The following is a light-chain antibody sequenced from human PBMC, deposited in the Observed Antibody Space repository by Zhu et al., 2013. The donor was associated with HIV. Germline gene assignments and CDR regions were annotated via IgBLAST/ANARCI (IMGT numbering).Light chain of an antibody. CDR1: QSIDTW. Sequence: EMQMTQSPSTLSASVGDRVTITCRASQSIDTWLAWYQQKPGKAPNLLIYSASSLATGVPSRFSGSGSGTEFTLAISNLQPDDFATYFCQQYYSYVKTFGQGTKVE. CDR2: SAS. V-gene: IGKV1-5*01. J-gene: IGKJ1*01. CDR3: QQYYSYVKT.